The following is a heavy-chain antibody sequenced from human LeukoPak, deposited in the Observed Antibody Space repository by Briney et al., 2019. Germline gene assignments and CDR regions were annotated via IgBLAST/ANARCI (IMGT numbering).Heavy chain of an antibody. V-gene: IGHV3-66*01. CDR3: ARDLSPNIYSRTEANAFDI. CDR1: GFTFSTYW. Sequence: GGSLRLSCAASGFTFSTYWMTWVRQAPGKGLEWVSVIYSGGSTYYADSVKGRFTISRDNSKNTLYLQMNSLRAEDTAVYYCARDLSPNIYSRTEANAFDIWGQGTMVTVSS. CDR2: IYSGGST. D-gene: IGHD6-13*01. J-gene: IGHJ3*02.